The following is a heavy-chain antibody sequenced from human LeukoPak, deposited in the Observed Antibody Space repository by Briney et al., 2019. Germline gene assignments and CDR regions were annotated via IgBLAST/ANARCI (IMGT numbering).Heavy chain of an antibody. Sequence: KPSETLSLTCAVSGGSFSGYYWSWIRQSPRKGLEWIGEINQSGGTNHNPSLKSRVTISGDTSKTQFSLKLSSVTAADTAVYYCARDRLIAAAGRGYAFDIWGQGTMVTVSS. D-gene: IGHD6-13*01. CDR3: ARDRLIAAAGRGYAFDI. CDR2: INQSGGT. V-gene: IGHV4-34*01. CDR1: GGSFSGYY. J-gene: IGHJ3*02.